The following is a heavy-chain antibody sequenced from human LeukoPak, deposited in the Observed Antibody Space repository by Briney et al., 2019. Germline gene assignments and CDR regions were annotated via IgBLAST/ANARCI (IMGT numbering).Heavy chain of an antibody. CDR1: EYTFTTNY. D-gene: IGHD2/OR15-2a*01. CDR2: IDPSGGYT. V-gene: IGHV1-46*01. CDR3: AGAPPEYTTVYHVGFDY. Sequence: GASVKVSCKASEYTFTTNYMHWVRQSPGHGLEWMGLIDPSGGYTTYTQKFQGRVTMTRDTSTSTVFMELSSLTSEDTAVYFCAGAPPEYTTVYHVGFDYWGQGTLVTVSS. J-gene: IGHJ4*02.